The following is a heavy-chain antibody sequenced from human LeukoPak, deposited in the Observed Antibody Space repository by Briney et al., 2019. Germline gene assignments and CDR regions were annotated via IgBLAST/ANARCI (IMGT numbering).Heavy chain of an antibody. CDR3: AKGGYYYDSSGSYYDDAFDI. CDR2: IYYSGST. Sequence: SETLSLTCTVSGGSITTYYWSWIRQPPGKGLEWIGYIYYSGSTNSSPSLKSRVTISIDTSKNQFSLQLSSVTAADTAVYYCAKGGYYYDSSGSYYDDAFDIWGQGTMVTVSS. D-gene: IGHD3-22*01. J-gene: IGHJ3*02. CDR1: GGSITTYY. V-gene: IGHV4-59*01.